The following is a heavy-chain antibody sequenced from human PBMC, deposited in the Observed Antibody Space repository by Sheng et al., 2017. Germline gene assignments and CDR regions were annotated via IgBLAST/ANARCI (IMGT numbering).Heavy chain of an antibody. CDR3: ATDKGAGQDRLGEFH. CDR2: ISGSGGST. V-gene: IGHV3-23*04. CDR1: RFTFSNYV. D-gene: IGHD3-16*01. J-gene: IGHJ4*02. Sequence: EVQLVESGGGLVQPGGSLRLSCAASRFTFSNYVMSWVRQAPGKGLEWVSAISGSGGSTYYAASVRGRFTISRDNSKSTLYLQMNSLRAEDTAVYYCATDKGAGQDRLGEFHWGQGTLVTVSS.